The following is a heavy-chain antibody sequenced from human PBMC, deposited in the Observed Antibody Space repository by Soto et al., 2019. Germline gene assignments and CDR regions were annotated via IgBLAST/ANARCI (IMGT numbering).Heavy chain of an antibody. CDR2: IYYSGST. J-gene: IGHJ3*02. Sequence: SETLSLTCTVSGGSISSSSYYWGWIRQPPGKGLEWIGSIYYSGSTYYNPSLKSRVTISVDTSKNQFSLKLSSVTAADAAVYYWASLRSQYSGYDYDDAFDIWGQGTMVTVSS. V-gene: IGHV4-39*07. CDR3: ASLRSQYSGYDYDDAFDI. D-gene: IGHD5-12*01. CDR1: GGSISSSSYY.